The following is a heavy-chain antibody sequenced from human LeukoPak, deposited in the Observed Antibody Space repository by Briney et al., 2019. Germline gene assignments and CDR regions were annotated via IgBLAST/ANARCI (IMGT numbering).Heavy chain of an antibody. CDR2: IYWDDDK. CDR1: RFSLSTSGVG. J-gene: IGHJ4*02. Sequence: ESAPTLAKPTQALTLTCNFSRFSLSTSGVGVGWIRQPPGKALEWLAPIYWDDDKRYSPSLKSRLTITKDTSKNQVVLTMTNMDPVDTATYYCAHFARSPPFDYWGQGTLVTVSS. V-gene: IGHV2-5*02. CDR3: AHFARSPPFDY.